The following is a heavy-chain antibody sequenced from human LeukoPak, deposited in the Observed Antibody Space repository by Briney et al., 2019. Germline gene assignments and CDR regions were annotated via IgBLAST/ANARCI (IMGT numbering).Heavy chain of an antibody. CDR2: ITDSGAST. CDR1: GFTFNNYA. J-gene: IGHJ6*03. Sequence: GGSLRLSCTASGFTFNNYAMTWARQAPGKALEWVSSITDSGASTNYAHPVKGRFTLSRDNSKNTIYLQMNSPRAEDTAVYYCAKDRYQLLIYYCYYYMDVWGKGTTVTISS. CDR3: AKDRYQLLIYYCYYYMDV. D-gene: IGHD2-2*01. V-gene: IGHV3-23*01.